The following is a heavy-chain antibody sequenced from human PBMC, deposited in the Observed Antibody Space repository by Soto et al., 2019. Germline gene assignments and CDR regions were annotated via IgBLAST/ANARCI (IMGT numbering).Heavy chain of an antibody. CDR3: ARPPGYISDWYYFDL. Sequence: GASVKVSCKASGYSFIDYYIHWVRQAPGQGFEWMGRISPKSGGTNYAQKFEGRVTMTWDTSLNTAYMELSSLISDGTAVYYCARPPGYISDWYYFDLWGQGTLVTVSS. D-gene: IGHD3-9*01. CDR2: ISPKSGGT. J-gene: IGHJ4*02. CDR1: GYSFIDYY. V-gene: IGHV1-2*02.